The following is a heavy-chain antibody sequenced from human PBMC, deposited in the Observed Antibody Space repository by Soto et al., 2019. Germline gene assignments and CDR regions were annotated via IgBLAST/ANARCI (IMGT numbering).Heavy chain of an antibody. CDR3: AREGPAPYYYYGMDV. CDR2: ISAYNGNT. J-gene: IGHJ6*02. V-gene: IGHV1-18*01. Sequence: QVQLVQSGGEVKKPGASVKVSCKTSGYSFTTYGISWVRQAPGQGLEWMGWISAYNGNTNYPQKLQGRVTMTTDTSTSTAYMELRSLTSDYTAVYYCAREGPAPYYYYGMDVWGQGSTVTVSS. CDR1: GYSFTTYG.